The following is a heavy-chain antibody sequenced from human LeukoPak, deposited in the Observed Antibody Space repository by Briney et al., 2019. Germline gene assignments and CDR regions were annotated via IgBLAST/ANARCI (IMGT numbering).Heavy chain of an antibody. Sequence: GASVKVSCKASGHTFTVYYIHWVRQAPGQGLEWMGWITLNSGDTKYAQKFQGRVTVTSDTSITTAYMELSRLKFDDTAMYYCASEGELGLNDWGQGTLVTVSS. V-gene: IGHV1-2*02. CDR2: ITLNSGDT. CDR3: ASEGELGLND. D-gene: IGHD7-27*01. CDR1: GHTFTVYY. J-gene: IGHJ4*02.